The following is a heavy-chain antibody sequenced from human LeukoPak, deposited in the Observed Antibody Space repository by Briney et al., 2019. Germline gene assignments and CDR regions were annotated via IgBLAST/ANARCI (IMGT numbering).Heavy chain of an antibody. D-gene: IGHD2-15*01. J-gene: IGHJ4*02. CDR1: GYTFTSYA. V-gene: IGHV1-3*01. CDR2: INAGNGYT. Sequence: ASVKVSCKDSGYTFTSYAMHWVRQAPGQRLEWMGWINAGNGYTQYSQKFQGRVTITRDTSASTAYMELSCLRSEDTAVYYCARDSGEYYFDYWGQGTLVTVSS. CDR3: ARDSGEYYFDY.